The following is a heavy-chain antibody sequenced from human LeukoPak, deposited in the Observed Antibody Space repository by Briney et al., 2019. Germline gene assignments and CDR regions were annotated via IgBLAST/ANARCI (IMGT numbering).Heavy chain of an antibody. CDR2: IYSSGRS. Sequence: SETLSLTCAVSGDSISSGGYSWSWVRQPPGKGLEWIGYIYSSGRSYYNPSLQSRVTISVDTSENEFSLKVTSVTAADTAVYYCARDPYDSGIWGQGTLVTVSS. CDR3: ARDPYDSGI. D-gene: IGHD3-10*01. J-gene: IGHJ4*02. V-gene: IGHV4-30-4*07. CDR1: GDSISSGGYS.